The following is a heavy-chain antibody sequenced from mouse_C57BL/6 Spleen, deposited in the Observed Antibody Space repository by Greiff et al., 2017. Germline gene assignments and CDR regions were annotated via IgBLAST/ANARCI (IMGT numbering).Heavy chain of an antibody. Sequence: QVQLQQPGAELVKPGASVKLSCKASGYTFTSYWMQWVKQRPGQGLEWIGEIYPSDGYTNYNQKFKGKATLTVDTSSSTAYMQLSSLTSEDSAVYYCARTYGYQYYFGCWGQGTTLTVAS. D-gene: IGHD2-2*01. J-gene: IGHJ2*01. CDR1: GYTFTSYW. V-gene: IGHV1-50*01. CDR2: IYPSDGYT. CDR3: ARTYGYQYYFGC.